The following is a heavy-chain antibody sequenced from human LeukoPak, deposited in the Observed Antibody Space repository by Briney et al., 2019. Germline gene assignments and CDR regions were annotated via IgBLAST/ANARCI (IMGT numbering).Heavy chain of an antibody. V-gene: IGHV3-21*01. Sequence: GGSLRLSCEASGFTFNTYSMNWARQAPGKGLEWVSSIDSSGGYMFYADSVKGRFTISRDNSKNTLYLQMNSLRAEDTAVYYCARDADSSGWPTGFDYWGQGTLVTVSS. J-gene: IGHJ4*02. CDR1: GFTFNTYS. CDR2: IDSSGGYM. CDR3: ARDADSSGWPTGFDY. D-gene: IGHD6-19*01.